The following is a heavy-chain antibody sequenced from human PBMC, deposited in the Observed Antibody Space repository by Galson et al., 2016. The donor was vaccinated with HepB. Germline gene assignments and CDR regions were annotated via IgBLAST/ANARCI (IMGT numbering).Heavy chain of an antibody. D-gene: IGHD4-23*01. J-gene: IGHJ4*02. CDR1: GASISSSDYC. Sequence: TLSLTCTVSGASISSSDYCWSWIRQSAGKGLEWIGRIYKNGGTNYNPSLRSRVSISLDTSKNQFSLKLNSVTAADTAVYFCAREAVAYDPIFDYWGQGTLVTVSS. V-gene: IGHV4-61*02. CDR3: AREAVAYDPIFDY. CDR2: IYKNGGT.